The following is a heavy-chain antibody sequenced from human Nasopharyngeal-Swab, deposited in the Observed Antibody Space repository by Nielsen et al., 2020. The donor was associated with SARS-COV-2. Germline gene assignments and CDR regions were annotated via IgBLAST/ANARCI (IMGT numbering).Heavy chain of an antibody. J-gene: IGHJ4*02. D-gene: IGHD2-2*01. CDR2: IKSKTDGGTT. V-gene: IGHV3-15*01. CDR3: TTDLMYCSSTGCYSFDY. Sequence: WIRQPPGKGLEWVGRIKSKTDGGTTDYAAPVKGRFTISRDDSKNTLYLQMNSLKTEDTAVYYCTTDLMYCSSTGCYSFDYWGQGTLVTASS.